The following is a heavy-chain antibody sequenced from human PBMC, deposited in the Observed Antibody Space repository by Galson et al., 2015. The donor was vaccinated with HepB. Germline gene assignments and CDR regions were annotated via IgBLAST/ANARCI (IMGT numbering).Heavy chain of an antibody. J-gene: IGHJ4*02. Sequence: SLRLSCAASGFTFSSYWMSWVRQAPGKGLEWVANIKQDGSEKYYVDSVKGRFTISRDNAKNSLYLQMNSLRAEDTAVYYCARDWTLGGYSHFDYRGQGTLVAVSS. CDR3: ARDWTLGGYSHFDY. CDR1: GFTFSSYW. CDR2: IKQDGSEK. D-gene: IGHD3-22*01. V-gene: IGHV3-7*03.